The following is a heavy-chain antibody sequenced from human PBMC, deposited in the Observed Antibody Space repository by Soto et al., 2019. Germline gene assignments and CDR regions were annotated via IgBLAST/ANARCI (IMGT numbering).Heavy chain of an antibody. D-gene: IGHD2-2*01. CDR1: GFTFSSYE. V-gene: IGHV3-48*03. J-gene: IGHJ6*02. CDR3: AREIQVPAAAGSYYYYGMDV. Sequence: LRLSCAASGFTFSSYEMNWVRQAPGKGLEWVSYISSSGSTIYYADSVKGRFTISRDNAKNSLYLQMNSLRAEDTAVYYCAREIQVPAAAGSYYYYGMDVWGQGTTVTVSS. CDR2: ISSSGSTI.